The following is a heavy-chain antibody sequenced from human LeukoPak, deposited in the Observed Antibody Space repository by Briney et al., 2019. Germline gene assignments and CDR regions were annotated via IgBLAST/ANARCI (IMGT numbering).Heavy chain of an antibody. J-gene: IGHJ6*03. CDR1: GGSISSYY. CDR3: ARDRGGRDYYYYYMDV. V-gene: IGHV4-59*01. CDR2: IYYSGST. Sequence: NPSETLSLTCTVSGGSISSYYWSWIRQPPGKGLEWIGYIYYSGSTNYNPSLKSRVTISVDTSKNQFSLKLSSVTAADTAVYYCARDRGGRDYYYYYMDVWGKGTTVTVSS. D-gene: IGHD2-15*01.